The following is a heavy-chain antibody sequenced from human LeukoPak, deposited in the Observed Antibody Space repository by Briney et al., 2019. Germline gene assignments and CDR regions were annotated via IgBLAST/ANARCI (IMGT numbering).Heavy chain of an antibody. CDR1: GFTFSSYA. CDR3: AKAGMTRFDY. Sequence: TGGSLRLSCVVSGFTFSSYAMSWVRQAPGKGLEWVSYISSSRRTISYADSVKGRFTISRDNAKNSLYLQMNSLRAEDTAVYYCAKAGMTRFDYWGQGIMVTVSS. V-gene: IGHV3-48*01. CDR2: ISSSRRTI. D-gene: IGHD1-20*01. J-gene: IGHJ4*02.